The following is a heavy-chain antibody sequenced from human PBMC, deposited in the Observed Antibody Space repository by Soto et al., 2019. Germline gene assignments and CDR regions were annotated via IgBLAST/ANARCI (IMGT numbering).Heavy chain of an antibody. CDR1: GGSFSGYY. CDR3: XXXXGRNFDY. V-gene: IGHV4-34*01. CDR2: INHSGST. J-gene: IGHJ4*02. Sequence: QVQLQQWGAGLLKPSETLSLTCAVYGGSFSGYYWSWIRQPPGKGLEWIGEINHSGSTNYNPSLXXXXXXXXXXXXXXXXXXXXXXXXXXXAXXXXXXXXGRNFDYWGQGTLVTVSS.